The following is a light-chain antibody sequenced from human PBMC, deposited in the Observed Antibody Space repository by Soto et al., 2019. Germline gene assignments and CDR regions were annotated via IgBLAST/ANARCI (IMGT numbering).Light chain of an antibody. CDR2: GAS. CDR1: QSVSSNY. Sequence: EIVLTQSPGTLSLSPGQRATLSCRASQSVSSNYLAWYQQKPGQAPRLLIHGASSRATAIPDRFSGSGSGTDFTLNISRLEPEDFAMYYCQQYGTSPQTFAQGTKVEIK. CDR3: QQYGTSPQT. V-gene: IGKV3-20*01. J-gene: IGKJ2*01.